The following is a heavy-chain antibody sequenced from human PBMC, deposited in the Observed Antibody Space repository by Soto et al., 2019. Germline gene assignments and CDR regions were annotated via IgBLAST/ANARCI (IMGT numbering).Heavy chain of an antibody. CDR2: ISYDGSNK. J-gene: IGHJ5*02. CDR3: AGVVAAYNWFDP. D-gene: IGHD2-15*01. Sequence: GGSLRLSCAASGFTFSSYAMHWVRQAPGKGLEWVAVISYDGSNKYYADSVKGRFTISRDNSKNTLYLQMNSLRAEDTAVYYCAGVVAAYNWFDPWGQGTLVTVSS. V-gene: IGHV3-30-3*01. CDR1: GFTFSSYA.